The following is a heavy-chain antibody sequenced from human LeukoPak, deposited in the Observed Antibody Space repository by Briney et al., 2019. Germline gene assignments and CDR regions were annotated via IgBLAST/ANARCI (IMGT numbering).Heavy chain of an antibody. CDR2: VNTNPNSADT. D-gene: IGHD3-10*01. CDR1: GYTFTSYD. Sequence: ASVKVSCKASGYTFTSYDINWVRQATGQGLEWMGWVNTNPNSADTNYAQNLQGRVTMTRDTSINTAYMELTTLTSDDTAVYYCARRGSGHGYDYWGQGTLVTVST. V-gene: IGHV1-2*02. CDR3: ARRGSGHGYDY. J-gene: IGHJ4*02.